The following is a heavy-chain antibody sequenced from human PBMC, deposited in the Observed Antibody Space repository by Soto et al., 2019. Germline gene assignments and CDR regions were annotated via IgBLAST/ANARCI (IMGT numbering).Heavy chain of an antibody. Sequence: SETLSLTCTVSGGSISSYYWSWIRQPPGKGLEWIGYIYYSGSTNYNPSLKSRVTISVDTSKNQSSLKLSSVTAADTAVYYCAGGLRCYYYYMDVCGKGTTVTVSS. D-gene: IGHD4-17*01. CDR3: AGGLRCYYYYMDV. V-gene: IGHV4-59*01. CDR2: IYYSGST. CDR1: GGSISSYY. J-gene: IGHJ6*03.